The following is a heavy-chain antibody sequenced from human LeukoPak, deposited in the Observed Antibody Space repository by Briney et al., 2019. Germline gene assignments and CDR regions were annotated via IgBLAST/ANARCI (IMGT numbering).Heavy chain of an antibody. D-gene: IGHD3-10*02. J-gene: IGHJ6*04. CDR3: AELGITMIGGV. CDR1: GGSISSYY. Sequence: SETLSLTCTVSGGSISSYYWSWIRQPPGKGLEWIGYIYYSGSTNYNPSLKSRVTISVDTSKNQFSLKLSSVTAADTAVYYCAELGITMIGGVWGKGTTVTISS. CDR2: IYYSGST. V-gene: IGHV4-59*01.